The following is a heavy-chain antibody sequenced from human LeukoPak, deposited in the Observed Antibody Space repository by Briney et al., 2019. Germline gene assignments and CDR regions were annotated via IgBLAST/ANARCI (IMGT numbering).Heavy chain of an antibody. CDR2: ISSSSSYI. CDR3: ARAPVVPAAIPGWVDY. V-gene: IGHV3-21*01. J-gene: IGHJ4*02. Sequence: GGSLRLSCAASGFTFSSYSMNWVRQAPGKGLEWVSSISSSSSYIYYADSVKGRFTISRDNAKNSLYLQMNSLRAEDTAVYYCARAPVVPAAIPGWVDYWGQGTLVTVSS. D-gene: IGHD2-2*02. CDR1: GFTFSSYS.